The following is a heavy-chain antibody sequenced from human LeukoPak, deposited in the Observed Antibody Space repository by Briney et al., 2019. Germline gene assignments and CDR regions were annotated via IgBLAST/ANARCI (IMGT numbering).Heavy chain of an antibody. CDR1: GFTVSSSY. CDR2: IYSGGST. V-gene: IGHV3-53*01. Sequence: PGGSLRLSCAASGFTVSSSYVSWVRQAPGKGLEWVSVIYSGGSTYYADSVKGRFTISRDNSKNTLYLQMNSLRAEDTAVYYCVRGDYGDYTLFDYWGQGTLVTVSS. D-gene: IGHD4-17*01. J-gene: IGHJ4*02. CDR3: VRGDYGDYTLFDY.